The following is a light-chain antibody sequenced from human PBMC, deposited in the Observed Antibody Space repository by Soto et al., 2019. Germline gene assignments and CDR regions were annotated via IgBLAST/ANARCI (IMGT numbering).Light chain of an antibody. Sequence: QSALTQPASVSGSPGQSITISCTGTSSDVGGYNHVSWYQQHPGKAPKLLIYDVNNRPSGVSNRFSASKSDNTASLTISGLQAEDEGDYYCSSYSSNSTLVFGGGTKLTVL. V-gene: IGLV2-14*01. CDR2: DVN. CDR3: SSYSSNSTLV. J-gene: IGLJ2*01. CDR1: SSDVGGYNH.